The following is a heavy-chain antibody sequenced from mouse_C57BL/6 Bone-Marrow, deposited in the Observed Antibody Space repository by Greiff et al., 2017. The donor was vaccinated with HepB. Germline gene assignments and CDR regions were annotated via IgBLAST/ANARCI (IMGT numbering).Heavy chain of an antibody. J-gene: IGHJ1*03. CDR1: GYTFTSYW. D-gene: IGHD2-4*01. V-gene: IGHV1-52*01. Sequence: VQLQQPGAELVRPGSSVKLSCKASGYTFTSYWMHWVKQRPIQGLEWIGNIDPSDSETHYNQKFKDKATLTVDKSSSTAYMQLSSLTSEDSAVYYCATSPLYYDYDGWYFDVWGTGTTVTVSS. CDR2: IDPSDSET. CDR3: ATSPLYYDYDGWYFDV.